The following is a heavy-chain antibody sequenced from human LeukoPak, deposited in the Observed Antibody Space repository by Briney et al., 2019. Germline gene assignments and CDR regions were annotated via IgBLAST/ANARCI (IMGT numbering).Heavy chain of an antibody. D-gene: IGHD1-7*01. V-gene: IGHV3-23*01. J-gene: IGHJ4*02. Sequence: GGSLRLSRAASGFTFRSYAMSWVRQAPGKGLEWVSAVTDSGGWTYYAGSVKGRFTISRDDSKNTLYLQMNSLRADDSAVYYCAKPVLGTFRGFDYWGQGALVTVSS. CDR2: VTDSGGWT. CDR1: GFTFRSYA. CDR3: AKPVLGTFRGFDY.